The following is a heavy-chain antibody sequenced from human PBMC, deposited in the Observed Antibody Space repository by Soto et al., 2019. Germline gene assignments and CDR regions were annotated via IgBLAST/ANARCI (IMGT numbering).Heavy chain of an antibody. J-gene: IGHJ4*02. CDR1: GGSMNAHF. Sequence: QVHLQESGPGLVKPSETLSLTCTVSGGSMNAHFWSWIRQSAGKGLEWIGHIYISGTTMYNPSLKSRVTMSVDPPKNQLSLKLTSVTAADTAVYYCARINGGSPDFWGLGTLVTVSS. CDR2: IYISGTT. D-gene: IGHD2-15*01. V-gene: IGHV4-4*07. CDR3: ARINGGSPDF.